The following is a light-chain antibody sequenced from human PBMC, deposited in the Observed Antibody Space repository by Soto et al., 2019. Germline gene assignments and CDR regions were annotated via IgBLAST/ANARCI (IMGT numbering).Light chain of an antibody. J-gene: IGLJ2*01. CDR1: SRDVGGYNY. V-gene: IGLV2-14*01. CDR3: SSYTSSSTLGVV. CDR2: EVS. Sequence: QSALTQPASVSGSPGQSITISCTGTSRDVGGYNYVSWHQQHPGKAPKVVITEVSNRPSGVSNRFSGSKSGNTASLTISGLQAEDEADYYCSSYTSSSTLGVVFGGGTKLTVL.